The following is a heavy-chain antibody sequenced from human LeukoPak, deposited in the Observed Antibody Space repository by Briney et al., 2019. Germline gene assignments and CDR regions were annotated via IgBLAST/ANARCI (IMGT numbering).Heavy chain of an antibody. CDR1: GYTFVSYG. V-gene: IGHV1-18*01. Sequence: ASVKVSCKASGYTFVSYGISWVRQAPGQGLEWMGWINTYNVNAKYVQKLQGRVTMTTDTSTSTAHMELRSLRSHDTAQYYCARRKIVYPDCWGQGTLVTVSS. J-gene: IGHJ4*02. CDR2: INTYNVNA. CDR3: ARRKIVYPDC. D-gene: IGHD2/OR15-2a*01.